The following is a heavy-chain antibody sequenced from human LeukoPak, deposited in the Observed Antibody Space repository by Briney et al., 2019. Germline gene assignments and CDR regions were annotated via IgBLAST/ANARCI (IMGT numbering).Heavy chain of an antibody. CDR2: ISGSGGST. Sequence: GGSLRLSCAASGFTFSSYAMSWVRQAPGKGLEWVSAISGSGGSTYYADSVKGRFTISRDNSKNTLYLQMNSLRAEDTAVYYCXKGRGYYDSSGPYYFDYWGQGTLVTVSS. CDR3: XKGRGYYDSSGPYYFDY. CDR1: GFTFSSYA. D-gene: IGHD3-22*01. J-gene: IGHJ4*02. V-gene: IGHV3-23*01.